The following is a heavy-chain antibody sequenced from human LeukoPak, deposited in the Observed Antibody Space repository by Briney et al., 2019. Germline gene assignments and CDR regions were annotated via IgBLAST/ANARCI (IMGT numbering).Heavy chain of an antibody. CDR1: DDSISDYY. V-gene: IGHV4-59*01. J-gene: IGHJ4*02. D-gene: IGHD3-16*01. CDR3: TRGAGWLIDY. CDR2: FHNSGTS. Sequence: SETLSLTCTVSDDSISDYYRGLIRQPPGKGLEWIGYFHNSGTSTYNPSLKSRVTISADTSKNQFSLKLNSLTTADTAVYYCTRGAGWLIDYWGQGILVTVSS.